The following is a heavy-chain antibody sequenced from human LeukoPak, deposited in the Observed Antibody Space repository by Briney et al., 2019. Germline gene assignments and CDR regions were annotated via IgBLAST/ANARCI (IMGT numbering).Heavy chain of an antibody. Sequence: ASVKVSCKASGYTFTSYYMHWVRQAPGQGLEWMGIINPSGGSTSYAQKFQGRVTMTRDMSTSTVYMELSSLRSEDTAVYYCARGRPGYSYRYGFDYWGQGTLVTVSS. V-gene: IGHV1-46*01. CDR1: GYTFTSYY. CDR2: INPSGGST. CDR3: ARGRPGYSYRYGFDY. D-gene: IGHD5-18*01. J-gene: IGHJ4*02.